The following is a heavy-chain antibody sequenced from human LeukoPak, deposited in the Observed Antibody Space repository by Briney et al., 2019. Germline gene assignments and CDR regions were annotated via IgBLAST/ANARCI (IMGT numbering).Heavy chain of an antibody. CDR3: ARAFGVVIYFDY. V-gene: IGHV4-38-2*02. J-gene: IGHJ4*02. D-gene: IGHD3-3*01. CDR1: GCSISSGSY. CDR2: IHHSGSI. Sequence: SETLSLTCTVSGCSISSGSYWGWIRQPPGKGLEWIGSIHHSGSIYNNPSLKSRVTISVDTSKSQFSLKLSSVTAADTAVYYCARAFGVVIYFDYWGQGTLVTVSS.